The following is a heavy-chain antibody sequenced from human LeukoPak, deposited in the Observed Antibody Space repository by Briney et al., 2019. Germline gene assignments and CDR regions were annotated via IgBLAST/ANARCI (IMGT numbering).Heavy chain of an antibody. Sequence: QTGGSLRLSCAASGFTISSNYMAWLRQAPGKGLEWVSVLYSGGDTYYADSVKGRFTISRDNSKNTLYLEMNSLKAEDAAVYYCARYGSGSCFDYWGRGTLVIVSS. CDR3: ARYGSGSCFDY. D-gene: IGHD3-10*01. J-gene: IGHJ4*02. CDR2: LYSGGDT. V-gene: IGHV3-66*01. CDR1: GFTISSNY.